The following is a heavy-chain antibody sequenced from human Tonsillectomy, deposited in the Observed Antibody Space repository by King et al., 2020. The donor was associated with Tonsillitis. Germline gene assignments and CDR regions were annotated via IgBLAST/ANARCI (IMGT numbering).Heavy chain of an antibody. CDR3: ARDHHYDSSGYYQH. CDR2: ISSSGSTI. V-gene: IGHV3-11*01. Sequence: QLVQSGGGLVKPGGSLRLSCAASGFTFSDYYMSWIRQAPGKGLEWVSYISSSGSTIYYAVSVKGRFTISRDNAKNSLYLQMNSLRAEDTAVYYCARDHHYDSSGYYQHWGQGTLVTVSS. J-gene: IGHJ1*01. CDR1: GFTFSDYY. D-gene: IGHD3-22*01.